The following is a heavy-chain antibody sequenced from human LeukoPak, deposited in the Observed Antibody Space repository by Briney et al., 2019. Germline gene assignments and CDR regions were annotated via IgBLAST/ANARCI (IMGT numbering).Heavy chain of an antibody. J-gene: IGHJ4*02. CDR3: ARHTESGYGHRFDS. V-gene: IGHV4-59*08. Sequence: SETLSLTCPVYAGSISSFYWSWNRQPPGHGREWNGYTYNSGTTNYHPSLKSRVTISKATPKNQFSLKLTTVTAADTAVYYCARHTESGYGHRFDSWGQGTLVTVSS. CDR1: AGSISSFY. D-gene: IGHD5-12*01. CDR2: TYNSGTT.